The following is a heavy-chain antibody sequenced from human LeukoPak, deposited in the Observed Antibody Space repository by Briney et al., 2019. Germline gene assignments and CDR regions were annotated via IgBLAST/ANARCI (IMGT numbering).Heavy chain of an antibody. Sequence: PGGSLRLSCAASGFTFSRYAMSWVRQAPGKGLEWVSAISGSGGSTYYADSVKGRFTISRDNSKNTLYLQMNSLRAEDTAVYYCAKDRGYCSGGSCSTEGFDYWGQGTLVTVSS. CDR3: AKDRGYCSGGSCSTEGFDY. CDR1: GFTFSRYA. V-gene: IGHV3-23*01. J-gene: IGHJ4*02. D-gene: IGHD2-15*01. CDR2: ISGSGGST.